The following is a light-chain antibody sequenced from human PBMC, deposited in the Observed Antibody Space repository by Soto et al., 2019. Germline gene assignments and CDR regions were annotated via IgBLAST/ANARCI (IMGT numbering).Light chain of an antibody. Sequence: EIVVTQSPLSLPVILGEPASISCRSSQSLLHSNGFNYLDWYLQRPGQSPQLLIYMASSRASGVPDRFSGSGSGTDFTLTITGVEAEDVGIYYCMQAVQTPWSFGQGTKVDIK. CDR2: MAS. J-gene: IGKJ1*01. CDR1: QSLLHSNGFNY. V-gene: IGKV2-28*01. CDR3: MQAVQTPWS.